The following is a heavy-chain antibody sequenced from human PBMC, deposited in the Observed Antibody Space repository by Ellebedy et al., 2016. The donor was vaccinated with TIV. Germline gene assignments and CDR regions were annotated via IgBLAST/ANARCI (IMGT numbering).Heavy chain of an antibody. J-gene: IGHJ6*02. CDR2: ISANGGTT. CDR3: ARDRFPDMITFGGAYDMDV. Sequence: PGGSLRLSCAASGFTFSTYPMTWVRQAPGKGLEWVSIISANGGTTYYADSVKGRFTISRDNAKNSLYLQMNSLRDEDTAVYYCARDRFPDMITFGGAYDMDVWGQGTTVTVSS. D-gene: IGHD3-16*01. CDR1: GFTFSTYP. V-gene: IGHV3-23*01.